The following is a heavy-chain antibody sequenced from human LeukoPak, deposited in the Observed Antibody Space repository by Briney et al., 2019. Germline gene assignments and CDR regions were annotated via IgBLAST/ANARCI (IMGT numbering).Heavy chain of an antibody. CDR3: ARSGVIPYYFDY. Sequence: ASVKVSCKASGYTFTSYGISWVRQAPGQGLEWMGWISAYNGNTNYAQKLQGRVTMTTDTSTSTVYMELSSLRSEDTAVYYCARSGVIPYYFDYWGQGTLVTVSS. V-gene: IGHV1-18*01. CDR1: GYTFTSYG. D-gene: IGHD2-21*01. CDR2: ISAYNGNT. J-gene: IGHJ4*02.